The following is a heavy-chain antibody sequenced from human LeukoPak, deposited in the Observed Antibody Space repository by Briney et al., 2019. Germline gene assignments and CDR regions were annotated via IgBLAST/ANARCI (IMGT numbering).Heavy chain of an antibody. Sequence: GGSLRLSCAASGFTFSSYWMHWVRQAPGKGLVWVSRINTDGSSTSYADSVKGRFTISRDNAKNTLYLQMNSLRAGDTAVYYCARDGGYSHYFDYWGQGTLVTVSS. D-gene: IGHD3-22*01. CDR2: INTDGSST. J-gene: IGHJ4*02. CDR3: ARDGGYSHYFDY. V-gene: IGHV3-74*01. CDR1: GFTFSSYW.